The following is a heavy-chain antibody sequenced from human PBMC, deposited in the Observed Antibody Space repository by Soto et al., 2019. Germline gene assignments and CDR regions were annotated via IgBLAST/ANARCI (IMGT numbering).Heavy chain of an antibody. J-gene: IGHJ4*02. CDR2: ISAYNGNT. CDR3: ARVAGDVSDCDY. Sequence: QVPLVQSGAEVKKPGASVKVSCKASGYTFTSYGISWVRQAPGQGLEWMGWISAYNGNTNYAQKLQGRVTMTTDTTTSTGYMGLRCVRTDDTAVYSCARVAGDVSDCDYWGQGTLVTVSS. D-gene: IGHD2-21*02. CDR1: GYTFTSYG. V-gene: IGHV1-18*04.